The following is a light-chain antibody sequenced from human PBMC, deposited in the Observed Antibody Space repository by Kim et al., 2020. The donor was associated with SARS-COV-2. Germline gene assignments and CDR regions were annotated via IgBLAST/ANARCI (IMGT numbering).Light chain of an antibody. CDR1: QSVSSY. J-gene: IGKJ4*01. Sequence: SLSPGERATLSCRASQSVSSYLAWYQQKPGQAPRLLIYDAANRATGTPARFSGSGSGTDFTLTISSLEPEDFAVYYCQQRSNWPTFGGGTKVDIK. CDR3: QQRSNWPT. CDR2: DAA. V-gene: IGKV3-11*01.